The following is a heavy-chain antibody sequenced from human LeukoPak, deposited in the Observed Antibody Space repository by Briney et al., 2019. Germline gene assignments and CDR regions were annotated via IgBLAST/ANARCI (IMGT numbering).Heavy chain of an antibody. V-gene: IGHV4-30-4*01. CDR3: AKDSPLYRAAATNSFDY. CDR2: IYYSGST. CDR1: GGSISSGDYY. Sequence: SETLSLTCTVSGGSISSGDYYWSWIRQPPGKGLEWIGYIYYSGSTYYTPSLKSRTTISLDTSKNQFSLKLSSVTAADTAVYYCAKDSPLYRAAATNSFDYWGQGTLVTVSS. D-gene: IGHD6-13*01. J-gene: IGHJ4*02.